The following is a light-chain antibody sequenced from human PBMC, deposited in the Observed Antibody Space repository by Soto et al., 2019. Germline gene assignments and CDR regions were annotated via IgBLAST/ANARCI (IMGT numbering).Light chain of an antibody. CDR2: DAS. CDR1: QSVSSY. CDR3: QQSSNWPPIN. Sequence: EIVLTQSPATLSFSPLERATLSFRSSQSVSSYLAWYQQKPGQAPRLLIYDASNRATGIPARFSGSGSGTDTTLTISSLEPEDFAVYYCQQSSNWPPINFGQGTRLEIK. J-gene: IGKJ5*01. V-gene: IGKV3-11*01.